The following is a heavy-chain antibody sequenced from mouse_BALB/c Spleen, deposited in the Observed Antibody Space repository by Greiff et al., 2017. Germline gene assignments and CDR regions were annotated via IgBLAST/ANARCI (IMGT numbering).Heavy chain of an antibody. J-gene: IGHJ2*01. CDR3: LYYDYDVEL. CDR2: INPSTGYT. CDR1: GYTFTSYW. Sequence: VQLQQSGAELAKPGASVKMSCKASGYTFTSYWMHWVKQRPGQGLEWIGYINPSTGYTEYNQKFKDKATLTADKSSSTAYMQLSSLTSEDSAVYYCLYYDYDVELWGQGTTLTVSS. V-gene: IGHV1-7*01. D-gene: IGHD2-4*01.